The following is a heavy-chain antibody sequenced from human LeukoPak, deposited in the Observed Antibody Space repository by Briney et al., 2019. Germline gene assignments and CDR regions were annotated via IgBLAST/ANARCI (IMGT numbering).Heavy chain of an antibody. V-gene: IGHV4-59*11. CDR2: ISYSGST. Sequence: SETLSLTCTVSGGSISSHYWSWIRQPPGKGLEWIGYISYSGSTNYNPSLKSRVTMSVDTSKNQFSLKLSSVTAADTAVYYCTRDRRDGYNYVDIWGQGTLVTGSS. CDR3: TRDRRDGYNYVDI. D-gene: IGHD5-24*01. CDR1: GGSISSHY. J-gene: IGHJ4*02.